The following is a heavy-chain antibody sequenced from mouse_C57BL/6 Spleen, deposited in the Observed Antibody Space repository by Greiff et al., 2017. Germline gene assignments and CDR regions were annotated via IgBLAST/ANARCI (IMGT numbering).Heavy chain of an antibody. Sequence: VQLQQSGAELAKPGASVKLSCKASGYTFTSYWMHWVKQRPGQGLEWIGYINPSSGYTKYNQKFKDKATLTADKSSSTAYMQLSSLTYADSAVXYCASTAQATDYFDYWGQGTTLTVSS. CDR1: GYTFTSYW. CDR3: ASTAQATDYFDY. CDR2: INPSSGYT. D-gene: IGHD3-2*02. J-gene: IGHJ2*01. V-gene: IGHV1-7*01.